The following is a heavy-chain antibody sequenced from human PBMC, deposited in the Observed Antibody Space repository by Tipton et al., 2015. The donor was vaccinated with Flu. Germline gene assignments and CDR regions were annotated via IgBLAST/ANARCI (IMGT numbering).Heavy chain of an antibody. Sequence: SLRLSCAASGFRFNTFWMNWVRQAPGKGLEWVAIIKQDASEKLYVDSVEGRFTISRDNAKNSLSLQMDSLRGDDTAVYYCATLRGSTYDSYIMDFWGQGTTVIVSS. CDR3: ATLRGSTYDSYIMDF. V-gene: IGHV3-7*01. CDR2: IKQDASEK. CDR1: GFRFNTFW. J-gene: IGHJ6*02.